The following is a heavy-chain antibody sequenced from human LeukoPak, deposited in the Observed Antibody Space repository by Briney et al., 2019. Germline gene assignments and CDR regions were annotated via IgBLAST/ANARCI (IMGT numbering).Heavy chain of an antibody. CDR1: GYTFTGYY. J-gene: IGHJ5*02. D-gene: IGHD2-2*01. Sequence: GASVKVSCKASGYTFTGYYMHWVRQAPGQGLEWMGWINPNSGGTNYAQKFQGRVTMTRDTSISTAYMELSRLRSDDTAVYYCARDLTFVVVPAAAQFDPWGQGTLVTVSS. V-gene: IGHV1-2*02. CDR3: ARDLTFVVVPAAAQFDP. CDR2: INPNSGGT.